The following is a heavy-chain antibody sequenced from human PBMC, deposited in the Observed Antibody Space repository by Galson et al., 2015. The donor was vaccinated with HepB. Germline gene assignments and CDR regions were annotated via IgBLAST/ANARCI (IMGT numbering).Heavy chain of an antibody. CDR1: GGTFSSYA. CDR2: IIPILGIA. CDR3: AWGGYDIYYMDV. D-gene: IGHD5-12*01. J-gene: IGHJ6*03. V-gene: IGHV1-69*10. Sequence: SVKVSCKASGGTFSSYAISWVRQAPGQGLEWMGGIIPILGIANYAQKFQGRVTITADKSTSTAYMELSSLRSEDTAVYYCAWGGYDIYYMDVWGKGTTVTVSS.